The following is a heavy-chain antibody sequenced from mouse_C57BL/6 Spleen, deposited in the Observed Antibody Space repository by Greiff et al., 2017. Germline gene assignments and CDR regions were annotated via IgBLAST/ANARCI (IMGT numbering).Heavy chain of an antibody. Sequence: VQLQQSGAELVKPGASVKLSCTASGFNIKDYYMHWVKQRTEQGLEWIGRIDPEDGETKYAPKFQGKATITADTSSNTAYLQISSLTSEDTAVYYFAGITTVVDYYAMDYWGQGTSVTVSS. D-gene: IGHD1-1*01. V-gene: IGHV14-2*01. CDR3: AGITTVVDYYAMDY. CDR1: GFNIKDYY. CDR2: IDPEDGET. J-gene: IGHJ4*01.